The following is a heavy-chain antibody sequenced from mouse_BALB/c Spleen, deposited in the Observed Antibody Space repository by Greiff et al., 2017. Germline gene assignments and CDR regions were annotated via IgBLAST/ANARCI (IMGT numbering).Heavy chain of an antibody. Sequence: EVQGVESGGGLVQPGGSRKLSCAASGFTFSSFGMHWVRQAPEKGLEWVAYISSGSSTIYYADTVKGRFTISRDNPKNTLFLQMTSLRSEDTAMYYCARSYYGSSYLYYYAMDYWGRGTSVTVSS. CDR1: GFTFSSFG. D-gene: IGHD1-1*01. CDR2: ISSGSSTI. CDR3: ARSYYGSSYLYYYAMDY. V-gene: IGHV5-17*02. J-gene: IGHJ4*01.